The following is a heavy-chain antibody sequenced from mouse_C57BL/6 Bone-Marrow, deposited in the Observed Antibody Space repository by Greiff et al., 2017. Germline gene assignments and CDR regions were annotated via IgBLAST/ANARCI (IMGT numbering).Heavy chain of an antibody. D-gene: IGHD1-1*01. CDR2: IYPGDGDT. CDR3: ARDGFITSFDY. CDR1: GYAFSSYW. J-gene: IGHJ2*01. V-gene: IGHV1-80*01. Sequence: VKLQQSGAELVKPGASVKISCKASGYAFSSYWMNWVKQRPGKGLEWIGQIYPGDGDTNYNGKFKGKATLTADKSSSTAYMQLSSLTSEDSAVYFCARDGFITSFDYWGQGTTLTDSS.